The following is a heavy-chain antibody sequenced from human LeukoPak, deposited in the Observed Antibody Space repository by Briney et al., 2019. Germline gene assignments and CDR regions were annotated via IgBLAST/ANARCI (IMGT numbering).Heavy chain of an antibody. CDR3: ARDGGAGARW. D-gene: IGHD2-15*01. J-gene: IGHJ4*02. CDR2: IYYTGDT. V-gene: IGHV4-59*11. CDR1: GVSIDSHY. Sequence: RPSETLSLTCTVSGVSIDSHYWIWIRQPPGKGLECIGYIYYTGDTKYNPSLKSRATISVDASRNQFSLKLSSVTAADTAVYYCARDGGAGARWWGQGTLVTVSS.